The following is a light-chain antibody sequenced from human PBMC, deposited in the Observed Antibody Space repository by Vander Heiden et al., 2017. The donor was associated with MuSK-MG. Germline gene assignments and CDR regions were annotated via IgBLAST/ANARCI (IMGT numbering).Light chain of an antibody. V-gene: IGKV1-16*01. CDR2: GAS. CDR3: QQYNSYPLT. CDR1: QDIGDY. Sequence: DIQMTQSPSSLSASVGDRVTITCRASQDIGDYLMWFQQKPGNAPQSLIYGASRLQSGVPARFSGSGSGTDFILTISSLQPGDFATYYCQQYNSYPLTFGGGTKLDIK. J-gene: IGKJ4*01.